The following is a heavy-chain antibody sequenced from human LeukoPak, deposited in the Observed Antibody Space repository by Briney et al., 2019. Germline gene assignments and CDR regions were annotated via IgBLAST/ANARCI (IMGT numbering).Heavy chain of an antibody. D-gene: IGHD3-22*01. CDR2: VSGRGGST. Sequence: GGSLRLSCAASGFTFSSYAMSWVRQAPGKGLEWVSSVSGRGGSTNYADSVKGRFTISRDNSKNTLYLQMNSLRAEDTAVYYCAKDFPYYYDTSGYYQDSWGQGTLVTVSS. CDR3: AKDFPYYYDTSGYYQDS. J-gene: IGHJ4*02. V-gene: IGHV3-23*01. CDR1: GFTFSSYA.